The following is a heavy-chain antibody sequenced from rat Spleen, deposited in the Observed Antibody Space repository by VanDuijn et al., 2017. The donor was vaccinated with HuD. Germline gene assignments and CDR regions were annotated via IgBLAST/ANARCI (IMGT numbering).Heavy chain of an antibody. CDR1: GFTFSDYY. J-gene: IGHJ3*01. V-gene: IGHV5-20*01. D-gene: IGHD1-11*01. Sequence: EVQLVESDGGLVQPGRSLKLSCAASGFTFSDYYMAWVRQAPTKGLEWVATVNYDGRSIYYRDSVKGRFTISRDNAKSILYLQMDSLRSEDTATYYCTSRGLNYGGYTDNWFAYWGQGTLVTVSS. CDR2: VNYDGRSI. CDR3: TSRGLNYGGYTDNWFAY.